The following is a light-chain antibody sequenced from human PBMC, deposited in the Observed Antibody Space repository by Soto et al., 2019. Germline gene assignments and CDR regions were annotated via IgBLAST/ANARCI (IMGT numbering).Light chain of an antibody. CDR2: PIS. J-gene: IGKJ2*01. V-gene: IGKV1-39*01. Sequence: IQMTQSPSSLSASVGDRVTITCRASQRIGTYLNWYQQRPGRAPKLLISPISTLQRGVPSRFSESGSGTDFTLTITGLQPADFATYYCQQSYSTPYTFGQGTKLEIK. CDR1: QRIGTY. CDR3: QQSYSTPYT.